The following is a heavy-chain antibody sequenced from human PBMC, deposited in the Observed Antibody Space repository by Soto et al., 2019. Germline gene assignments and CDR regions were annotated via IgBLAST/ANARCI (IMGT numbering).Heavy chain of an antibody. CDR2: ITSSSSYI. CDR3: ARGPICTNGVCYEGFFDY. V-gene: IGHV3-21*01. CDR1: GFTFSTHS. D-gene: IGHD2-8*01. Sequence: LRLSCADSGFTFSTHSMNWIRQAPGKGLEWVSSITSSSSYIYYADSVKGRFAISRDNAKNSLYLQMNSLRAEDTAVYYCARGPICTNGVCYEGFFDYWGQGTLVTVS. J-gene: IGHJ4*02.